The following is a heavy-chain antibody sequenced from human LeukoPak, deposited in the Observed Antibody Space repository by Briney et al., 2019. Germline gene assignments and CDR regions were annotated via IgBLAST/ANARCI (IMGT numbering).Heavy chain of an antibody. J-gene: IGHJ6*02. D-gene: IGHD1-26*01. CDR2: IYPGDSDT. CDR3: ARREPRGSNYGVDV. V-gene: IGHV5-51*01. Sequence: GESLKISCKASGYTFTNSWIGWVRQMPGKGLEWVGVIYPGDSDTRYSPSFQGQVTISADKSISTAYLQWSSLKASDTAMYYCARREPRGSNYGVDVWGQGTTVTVSS. CDR1: GYTFTNSW.